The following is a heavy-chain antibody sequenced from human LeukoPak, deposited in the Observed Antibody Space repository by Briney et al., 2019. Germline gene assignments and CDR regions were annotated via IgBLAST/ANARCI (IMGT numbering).Heavy chain of an antibody. V-gene: IGHV3-30*18. CDR2: ISYDGSNK. CDR1: GFTFSSYG. CDR3: AKPPEPMIVVVASPGGGY. Sequence: GGSLRLSCAASGFTFSSYGMHWVRQAPGKGLEWVAVISYDGSNKYYADSVKGRFTISRDNSKNTLYLQMNSLRAEDTAVYYCAKPPEPMIVVVASPGGGYWGQGTLVTVSS. J-gene: IGHJ4*02. D-gene: IGHD3-22*01.